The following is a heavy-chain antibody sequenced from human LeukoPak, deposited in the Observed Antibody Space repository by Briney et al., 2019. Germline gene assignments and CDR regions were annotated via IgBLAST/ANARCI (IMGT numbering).Heavy chain of an antibody. J-gene: IGHJ4*02. V-gene: IGHV3-48*01. D-gene: IGHD6-19*01. CDR3: ARDLIAVAGLDY. CDR2: ISSSSSTI. CDR1: GFTFSSYS. Sequence: PGGSLRLSCAASGFTFSSYSMNWVRQAPGKGLEWVPYISSSSSTIYCADSVKGRFTISRDNAKNSLYLQMNSLRAEDTAVYYCARDLIAVAGLDYWGQGTLVTVSS.